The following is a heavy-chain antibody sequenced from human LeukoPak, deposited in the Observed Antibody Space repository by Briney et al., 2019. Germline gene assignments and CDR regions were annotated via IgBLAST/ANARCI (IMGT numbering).Heavy chain of an antibody. CDR2: INHSGST. Sequence: SETLSLTCAVYGGSFSGYYWSWIRQPPGKGLEWIGEINHSGSTNYNPSLKSRVTISVDTSKNQFSLKLSSVTAADTAVYYCAREGYDFPNWFDPWGQGTLVTVSS. D-gene: IGHD3-3*01. CDR1: GGSFSGYY. J-gene: IGHJ5*02. V-gene: IGHV4-34*01. CDR3: AREGYDFPNWFDP.